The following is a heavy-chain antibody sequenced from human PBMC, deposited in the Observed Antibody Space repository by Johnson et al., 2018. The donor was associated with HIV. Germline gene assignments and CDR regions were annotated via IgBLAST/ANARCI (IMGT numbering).Heavy chain of an antibody. V-gene: IGHV3-30-3*01. CDR3: AKVAAAMGTDAFDI. CDR2: ISYDETNK. D-gene: IGHD5-18*01. Sequence: QVLLVESGGGVVQPGTSLRLACAASGFTFSSFAMHWVRQAPGKGLEWVAFISYDETNKYFTDSVKGRFTISRDNAKNTLYLQMNSLRAEDTAVYYCAKVAAAMGTDAFDIWGQGTMVTVSS. J-gene: IGHJ3*02. CDR1: GFTFSSFA.